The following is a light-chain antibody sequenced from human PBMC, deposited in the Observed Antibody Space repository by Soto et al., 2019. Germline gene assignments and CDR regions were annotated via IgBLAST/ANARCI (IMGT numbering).Light chain of an antibody. CDR2: GAS. J-gene: IGKJ1*01. Sequence: VMTQSRATLSVWPSEIATLSCRASQNLRSSLAWYQQKPGQATRLLIYGASSRATGIPDRFSGGGSGTDFTLTISSLEPEDFALYYCQQYGSSPWTFGQGTKVDIK. CDR3: QQYGSSPWT. CDR1: QNLRSS. V-gene: IGKV3-20*01.